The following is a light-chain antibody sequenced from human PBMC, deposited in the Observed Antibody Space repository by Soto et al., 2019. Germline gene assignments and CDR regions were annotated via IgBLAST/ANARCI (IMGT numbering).Light chain of an antibody. Sequence: QSALAQPASVSGSPGQSITISCTGTSSDVGAYNSVSWYQQHPHRAPQVIIYKGTQRPSGVSNRFSGSKSGNTASLTISGLQAEDEADYYCSSFASTHTYVFGTGTKVTVL. CDR3: SSFASTHTYV. V-gene: IGLV2-14*02. J-gene: IGLJ1*01. CDR1: SSDVGAYNS. CDR2: KGT.